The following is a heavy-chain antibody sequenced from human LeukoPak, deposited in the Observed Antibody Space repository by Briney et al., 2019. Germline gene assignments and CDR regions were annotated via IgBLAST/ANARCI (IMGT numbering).Heavy chain of an antibody. CDR3: AKGIAVAAAAPFDY. D-gene: IGHD6-19*01. J-gene: IGHJ4*02. CDR1: GFTFSSYA. V-gene: IGHV3-23*01. CDR2: ISGSGGST. Sequence: GGSLRLSCVASGFTFSSYAMTWVRQAPGKGLEWVSGISGSGGSTYYADSVKGRFTISRDNSKNTLYLQMNSLRAEDTAVYYCAKGIAVAAAAPFDYWGQGTLVTVSS.